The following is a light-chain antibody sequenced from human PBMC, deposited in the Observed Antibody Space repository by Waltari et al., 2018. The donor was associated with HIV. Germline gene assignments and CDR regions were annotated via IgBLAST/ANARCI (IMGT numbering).Light chain of an antibody. CDR3: CSYAGRYTWV. CDR2: DVT. V-gene: IGLV2-11*01. CDR1: SIDVGGYNY. Sequence: QSALTQPRSVSGSPGQSVTISCSGTSIDVGGYNYVSLYQQHPGKAPKLMISDVTERPSGVPERFSGSKSGNTASLTISGLQADDEADYYCCSYAGRYTWVFGGGTELTVL. J-gene: IGLJ3*02.